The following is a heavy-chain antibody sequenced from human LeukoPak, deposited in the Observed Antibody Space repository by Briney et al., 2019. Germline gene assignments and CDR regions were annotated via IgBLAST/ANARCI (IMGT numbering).Heavy chain of an antibody. D-gene: IGHD3-16*01. V-gene: IGHV3-66*02. J-gene: IGHJ4*02. CDR1: GFTVSGNY. Sequence: TGGSLRLSCAASGFTVSGNYMSWVRQAPGKGLEGVSVIYSSDNTYYIDSVKGRFTISRDNSKNTLYLQMNSLRAEDTAVYYCAGRRVLDASFDYWGQGTLVTVSS. CDR3: AGRRVLDASFDY. CDR2: IYSSDNT.